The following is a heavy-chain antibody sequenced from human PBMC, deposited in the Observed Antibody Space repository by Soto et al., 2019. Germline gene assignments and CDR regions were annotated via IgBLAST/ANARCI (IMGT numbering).Heavy chain of an antibody. D-gene: IGHD3-9*01. CDR1: GGTISSYC. Sequence: SETMSVTCTVAGGTISSYCLSWIRQPPGKGLEWIGYIYHSGRTNYNPPLKSRITISLDTSKNQFSLTLSSVTAADTAVYYCVKNDILTGWPFDIWGQGTKVTVSS. J-gene: IGHJ3*02. V-gene: IGHV4-59*01. CDR3: VKNDILTGWPFDI. CDR2: IYHSGRT.